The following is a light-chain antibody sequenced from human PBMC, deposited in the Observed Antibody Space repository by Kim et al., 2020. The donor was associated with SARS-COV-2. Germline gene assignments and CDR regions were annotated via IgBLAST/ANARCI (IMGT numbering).Light chain of an antibody. Sequence: APGRPASITCGGNSIGSKSVHWYQQKPGQAPVLVIYFDSDRPSGIPERFSGANSGNTATLTISRVEAGDEADYYCQVWDRSSDHVIFGGGTQLTVL. V-gene: IGLV3-21*04. CDR2: FDS. CDR1: SIGSKS. CDR3: QVWDRSSDHVI. J-gene: IGLJ2*01.